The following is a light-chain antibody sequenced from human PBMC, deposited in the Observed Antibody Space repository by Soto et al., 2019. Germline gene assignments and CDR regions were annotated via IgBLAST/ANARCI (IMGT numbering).Light chain of an antibody. Sequence: EVVLTQSPGTLSLSPGESATLSCRASQSVSGMYLAWYQQKPGQAPRLLIYGTSNRATGIPDRFSGSGSGTDFTLTIRRLEPEDFAMYFCQQYYNSPFSFGPGTKVDIK. CDR3: QQYYNSPFS. CDR2: GTS. CDR1: QSVSGMY. V-gene: IGKV3-20*01. J-gene: IGKJ3*01.